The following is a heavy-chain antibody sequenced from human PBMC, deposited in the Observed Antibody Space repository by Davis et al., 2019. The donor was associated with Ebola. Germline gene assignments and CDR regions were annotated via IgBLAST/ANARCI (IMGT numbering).Heavy chain of an antibody. D-gene: IGHD3-16*01. CDR2: IRSKANSYAT. CDR1: GFTFSGSA. V-gene: IGHV3-73*01. CDR3: ARDHVNWGSYGFDY. J-gene: IGHJ4*02. Sequence: GESLKISCAASGFTFSGSAMHWVRQASGKGLEWVGRIRSKANSYATAYAASVKGRFTISRDDSKNTAYLQMNSLKTEDTAVYYCARDHVNWGSYGFDYWGQGTLVTVSS.